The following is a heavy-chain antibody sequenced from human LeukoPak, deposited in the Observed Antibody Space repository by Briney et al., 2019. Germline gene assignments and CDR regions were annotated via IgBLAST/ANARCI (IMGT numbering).Heavy chain of an antibody. CDR1: GYRFTSYW. CDR3: ARMRQLWDWFDP. D-gene: IGHD6-6*01. Sequence: RGGALKISCKGSGYRFTSYWIGWGRQLPGKGLEWMGIIYPGDSDTRYSPSFQGQVTISADKSISTAYLQWSSLKASDTAMYYCARMRQLWDWFDPWGQGTLVTVSS. V-gene: IGHV5-51*01. CDR2: IYPGDSDT. J-gene: IGHJ5*02.